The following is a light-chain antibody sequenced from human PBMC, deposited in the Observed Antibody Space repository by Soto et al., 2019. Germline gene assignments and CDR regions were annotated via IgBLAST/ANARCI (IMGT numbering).Light chain of an antibody. CDR2: EAS. V-gene: IGKV1-5*03. J-gene: IGKJ4*01. CDR3: QQYNTYPT. CDR1: QTISNW. Sequence: DIQMTQSPSTLSASVGDRVIITCRASQTISNWLAWFQQKPGKAPKLLIYEASSLESGVPSRFSGSGSGTEFTLTISSLQPDDFATYYCQQYNTYPTFGGGTKVEIK.